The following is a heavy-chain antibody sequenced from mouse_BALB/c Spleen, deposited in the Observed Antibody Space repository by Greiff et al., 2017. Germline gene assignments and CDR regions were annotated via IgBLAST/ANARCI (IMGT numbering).Heavy chain of an antibody. V-gene: IGHV3-2*02. CDR3: ARSGNYWYFDV. J-gene: IGHJ1*01. CDR1: GYSITSDYA. D-gene: IGHD2-1*01. Sequence: EVKLMESGPGLVKPSQSLSLTCTVTGYSITSDYAWNWIRQFPGNKLEWMGYISYSGSTSYNPSLKSRISITRDTSKNQFFLQLNSVTTEDTATYYCARSGNYWYFDVWGAGTTVTVSS. CDR2: ISYSGST.